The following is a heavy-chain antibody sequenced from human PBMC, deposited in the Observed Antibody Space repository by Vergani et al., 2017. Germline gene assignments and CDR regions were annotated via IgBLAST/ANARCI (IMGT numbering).Heavy chain of an antibody. J-gene: IGHJ5*01. D-gene: IGHD3-9*01. CDR1: GFALNRHA. CDR3: ASVRYIEACYMSNWLDS. Sequence: VQLVESGGGVVQPGTSLRLSCVVSGFALNRHAMYWVRQAPGKGLEWVVGISFNGTNEYYPDLVKGRFTISRDIAKNTLYLQMNSLRVEDTGVYYCASVRYIEACYMSNWLDSWGQGTLVTVSS. CDR2: ISFNGTNE. V-gene: IGHV3-30-3*01.